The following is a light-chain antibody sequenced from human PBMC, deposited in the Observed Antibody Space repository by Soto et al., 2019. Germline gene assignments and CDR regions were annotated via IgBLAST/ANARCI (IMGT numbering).Light chain of an antibody. Sequence: SYELTQPPSVSVSPGQTASITCSGDKLGDKYVHWYQHKPGQSPTLVIYQDNKRPSGIPERFSGSNSGNTATLTISGTQAMDEADYYCQAWDSSTVAFGGGTKLTVL. CDR1: KLGDKY. CDR2: QDN. CDR3: QAWDSSTVA. V-gene: IGLV3-1*01. J-gene: IGLJ2*01.